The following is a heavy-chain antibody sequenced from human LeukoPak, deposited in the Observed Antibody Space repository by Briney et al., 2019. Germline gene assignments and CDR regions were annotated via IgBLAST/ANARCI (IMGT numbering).Heavy chain of an antibody. CDR1: GFTFSTYA. CDR3: AKALEQETVIALDS. V-gene: IGHV3-23*01. Sequence: GGSLRLTCAASGFTFSTYAMSWVRQAPGKGLEWVSAISGSGGSTYYADSVKGRFTISRDNSKNTLYLQMNSLRAEDTSIYFCAKALEQETVIALDSWGQGTLVTVSS. D-gene: IGHD6-13*01. J-gene: IGHJ4*02. CDR2: ISGSGGST.